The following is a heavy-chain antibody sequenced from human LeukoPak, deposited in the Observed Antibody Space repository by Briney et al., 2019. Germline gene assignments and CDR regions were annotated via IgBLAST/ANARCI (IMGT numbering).Heavy chain of an antibody. CDR1: GGSISSSSYY. CDR2: IYYSGST. V-gene: IGHV4-39*01. Sequence: PSETLSLTCTVSGGSISSSSYYWGWIRQPPGKGLEWIGSIYYSGSTYYNPSLKSRVTISVDTSKNQFSLKLSSVTAADTAGYYCASPLSSGWSEFDYWGQGTLVTVSS. CDR3: ASPLSSGWSEFDY. J-gene: IGHJ4*02. D-gene: IGHD6-19*01.